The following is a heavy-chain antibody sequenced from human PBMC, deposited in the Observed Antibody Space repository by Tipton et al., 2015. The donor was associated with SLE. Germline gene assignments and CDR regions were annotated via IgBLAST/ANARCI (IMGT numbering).Heavy chain of an antibody. J-gene: IGHJ4*02. D-gene: IGHD6-19*01. CDR2: VSPLSGKE. CDR1: GYNFPNFD. CDR3: VRGIGVAGDY. Sequence: QLVQSGAEVKKPGASVKVSCTASGYNFPNFDINWVRQAAGQGLEWMGWVSPLSGKEVYAQKLQGRLTMTTDTSIRTAYMELSSLRSEDTAVYFCVRGIGVAGDYWGQGTLVTVSS. V-gene: IGHV1-8*02.